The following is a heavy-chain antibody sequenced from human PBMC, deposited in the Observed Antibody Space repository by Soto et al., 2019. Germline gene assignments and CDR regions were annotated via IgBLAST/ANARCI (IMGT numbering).Heavy chain of an antibody. J-gene: IGHJ5*02. CDR1: GYTFSSYD. V-gene: IGHV1-8*01. D-gene: IGHD3-9*01. CDR3: AKKGFVDWFLDL. Sequence: QVQLVQSGAEVKKPGASVKVSCKASGYTFSSYDITWVRQAAGQGLEGMGWVNPNSGDTYYAQKIQGRVTMTRDTHRRTAYMELSILRSEVSAMYCCAKKGFVDWFLDLWGQGTLITVSS. CDR2: VNPNSGDT.